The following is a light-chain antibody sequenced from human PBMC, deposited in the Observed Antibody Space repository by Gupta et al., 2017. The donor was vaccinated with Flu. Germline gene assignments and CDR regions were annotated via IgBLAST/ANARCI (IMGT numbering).Light chain of an antibody. Sequence: QFVLTPPPPVSGAPGQRVTISCPGSTSNIGAGYDVHWYQQVPGRAPKRLIFGNNNRPSGVADRFSGSKSGTSASLAIAGLQAEDEADYYCQSYDNSLSGSKVFGGGTKLTVL. CDR1: TSNIGAGYD. J-gene: IGLJ3*02. CDR2: GNN. CDR3: QSYDNSLSGSKV. V-gene: IGLV1-40*01.